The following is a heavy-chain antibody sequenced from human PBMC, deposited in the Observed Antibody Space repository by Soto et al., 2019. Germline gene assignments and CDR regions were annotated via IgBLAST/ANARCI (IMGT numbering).Heavy chain of an antibody. J-gene: IGHJ5*02. CDR1: GGSISSGGYY. Sequence: TLCHTYSVAGGSISSGGYYWSWVRQPPGKGLEWIGYIYYSGSTYYNPSLKSRVTISVDTSKNQFSLKLSSVTAADTAVYYCARARITIFGVAHLNWFDPWGQGTLVTVSS. CDR3: ARARITIFGVAHLNWFDP. V-gene: IGHV4-30-4*01. CDR2: IYYSGST. D-gene: IGHD3-3*01.